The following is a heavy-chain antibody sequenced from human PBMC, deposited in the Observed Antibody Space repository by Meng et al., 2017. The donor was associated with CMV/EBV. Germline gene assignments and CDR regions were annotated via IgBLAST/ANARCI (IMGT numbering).Heavy chain of an antibody. CDR1: GGTFSSYT. CDR2: IIPILGIT. Sequence: SVKVSCKASGGTFSSYTISWVRQAPGQGLEWMGRIIPILGITDYAQKFQGRVTITADKSTTTSYMELSSLRSDDTAVYYCARSGFTGYDFVSSLMTWWGQGTLVTVSS. D-gene: IGHD5-12*01. J-gene: IGHJ4*02. CDR3: ARSGFTGYDFVSSLMTW. V-gene: IGHV1-69*02.